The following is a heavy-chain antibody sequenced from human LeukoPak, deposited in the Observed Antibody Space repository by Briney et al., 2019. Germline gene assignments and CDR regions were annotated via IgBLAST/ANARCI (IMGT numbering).Heavy chain of an antibody. V-gene: IGHV3-23*01. J-gene: IGHJ4*02. CDR3: AKAMSTDHYDSRGFYRVDFDS. D-gene: IGHD3-22*01. CDR2: LTNSGGSGGVT. CDR1: GFTLSTYA. Sequence: GGSLRLSCAASGFTLSTYAMSWVRQAPGKGLEWVSALTNSGGSGGVTYYADSVKGRFIISRDNSKSTLYLQLSSLRAEDTAVYYCAKAMSTDHYDSRGFYRVDFDSWGQGTLVTVSS.